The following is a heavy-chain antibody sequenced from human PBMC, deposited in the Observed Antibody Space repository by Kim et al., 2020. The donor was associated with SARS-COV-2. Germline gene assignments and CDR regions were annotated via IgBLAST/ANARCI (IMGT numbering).Heavy chain of an antibody. D-gene: IGHD3-22*01. J-gene: IGHJ4*02. CDR1: GFIFRNYA. Sequence: GGSLRLSCAASGFIFRNYALLWVRQAPGKGLEGVAVISDDGSNKYYEDSVKGRFTVSRDSSKNTLYLHMNSLRAEDTAVYFCARAEYDNRGYYFFYWGQGTLVTVSS. CDR3: ARAEYDNRGYYFFY. V-gene: IGHV3-30*04. CDR2: ISDDGSNK.